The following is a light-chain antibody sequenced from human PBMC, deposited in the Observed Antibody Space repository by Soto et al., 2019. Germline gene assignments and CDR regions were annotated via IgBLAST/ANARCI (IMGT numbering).Light chain of an antibody. V-gene: IGLV1-40*01. CDR1: SSNIGAGYD. Sequence: QLVLTQPPSVSGAPGQRVTISCTGSSSNIGAGYDVHWYQQLPGTAPKLLIYGNSNRPSGVPDRFSGSKSGTSASLAITGLLAEDEADYYCQSYDSSLSGSVFGGGTKLTVL. CDR2: GNS. J-gene: IGLJ2*01. CDR3: QSYDSSLSGSV.